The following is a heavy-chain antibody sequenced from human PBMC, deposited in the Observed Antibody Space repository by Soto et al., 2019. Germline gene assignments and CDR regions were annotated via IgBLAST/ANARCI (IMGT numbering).Heavy chain of an antibody. J-gene: IGHJ4*02. Sequence: ASVKVSCKASGYTFTSYYMHWVRQAPGQGLEWMGIINPSGGSTSYAQKFQGRVTMTRDTSTSTVYMELSSLRSEDTAVYYCARDYYGSGSYYLFFDYWGPGTLVTVSS. D-gene: IGHD3-10*01. CDR3: ARDYYGSGSYYLFFDY. CDR1: GYTFTSYY. V-gene: IGHV1-46*01. CDR2: INPSGGST.